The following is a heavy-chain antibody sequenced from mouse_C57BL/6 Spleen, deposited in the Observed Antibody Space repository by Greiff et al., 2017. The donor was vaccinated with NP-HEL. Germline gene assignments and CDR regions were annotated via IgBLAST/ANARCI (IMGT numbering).Heavy chain of an antibody. D-gene: IGHD2-4*01. CDR2: ISSGSSTI. CDR3: AREKYDYPLYFDV. CDR1: GFTFSDYG. V-gene: IGHV5-17*01. Sequence: EVKLVESGGGLVKPGGSLKLSCAASGFTFSDYGMHWVRQAPEKGLEWVAYISSGSSTIYYADTVKGRFTISRDNAKNTLFLQMTSLRSEDTAMYYCAREKYDYPLYFDVWGTGTTVTVSS. J-gene: IGHJ1*03.